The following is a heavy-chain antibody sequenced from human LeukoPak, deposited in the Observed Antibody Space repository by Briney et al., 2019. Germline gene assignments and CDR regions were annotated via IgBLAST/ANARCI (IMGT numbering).Heavy chain of an antibody. D-gene: IGHD3-22*01. CDR3: ARESYDLYCFDY. CDR2: IWYDGSNK. V-gene: IGHV3-33*01. CDR1: GFTFSSYG. Sequence: GGSLRLSCAASGFTFSSYGMHWVRQAPGKGLEWVAVIWYDGSNKYYADSVKGRFTISRDNSKNTLYLQMNSLRAEDTAVYYCARESYDLYCFDYWGQGTLVTVSS. J-gene: IGHJ4*02.